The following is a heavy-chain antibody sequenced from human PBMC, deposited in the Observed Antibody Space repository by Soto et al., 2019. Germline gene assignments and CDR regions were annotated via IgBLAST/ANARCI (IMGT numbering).Heavy chain of an antibody. V-gene: IGHV4-34*01. Sequence: SETLSLTCAVYGGSFSGYYWSWIRQPPGKGLEWIGEINHSGSTNYNPSLKSRVTISVDTSKNQFSLKLSSVTAADTAVYYCARGFRPKVVAATGGLVYWGQGTLVTVSS. CDR3: ARGFRPKVVAATGGLVY. J-gene: IGHJ4*02. D-gene: IGHD2-15*01. CDR1: GGSFSGYY. CDR2: INHSGST.